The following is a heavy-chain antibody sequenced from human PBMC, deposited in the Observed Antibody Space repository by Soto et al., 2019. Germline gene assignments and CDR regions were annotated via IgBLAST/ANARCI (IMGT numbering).Heavy chain of an antibody. D-gene: IGHD4-17*01. J-gene: IGHJ6*02. CDR3: AKRSDGAQYFDYYGMDV. CDR1: GFTFSSYA. Sequence: EVQLLESGGGLVQPGGSLRLSCAASGFTFSSYAMSWVRQAPGKGLEWVSAISGSAGSTYYTDSVKGRFTISRDNSKNTLYLQMNNMGAEDTAIYYCAKRSDGAQYFDYYGMDVWGQGTTVTVSS. V-gene: IGHV3-23*01. CDR2: ISGSAGST.